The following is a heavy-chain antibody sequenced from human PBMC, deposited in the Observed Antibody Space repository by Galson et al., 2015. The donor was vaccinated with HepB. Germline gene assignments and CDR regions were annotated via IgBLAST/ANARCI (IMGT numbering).Heavy chain of an antibody. CDR3: TRSCDYSSSCY. Sequence: TFSSYWMSWVRQPPGRGLEWVGSFVYSGSTYDNPSLKSRVTVSVDTSRNQFSLKVSSLTAADTAVYYCTRSCDYSSSCYWGQGTLVTVSS. CDR2: FVYSGST. D-gene: IGHD4-11*01. V-gene: IGHV4-39*07. J-gene: IGHJ4*02. CDR1: TFSSYW.